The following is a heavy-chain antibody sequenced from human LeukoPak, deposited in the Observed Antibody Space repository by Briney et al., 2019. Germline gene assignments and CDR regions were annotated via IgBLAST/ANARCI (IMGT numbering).Heavy chain of an antibody. CDR1: GGSISSGGYY. CDR2: IYYSGST. V-gene: IGHV4-31*03. CDR3: ARGLRFLEWSPLYGMDV. D-gene: IGHD3-3*01. J-gene: IGHJ6*02. Sequence: SQTLSLTCTVSGGSISSGGYYWSWIRQHPGKGLEWIGYIYYSGSTYYNPSLKSRVTISVDTSKNQFSLKLSSVTAADTAVYYCARGLRFLEWSPLYGMDVWGQGTTVTVSS.